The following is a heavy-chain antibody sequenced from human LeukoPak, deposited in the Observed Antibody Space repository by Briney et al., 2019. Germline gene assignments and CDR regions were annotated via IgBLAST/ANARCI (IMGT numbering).Heavy chain of an antibody. CDR1: GFTFSNYA. V-gene: IGHV3-23*01. J-gene: IGHJ4*02. Sequence: GSLRLSCPASGFTFSNYAMSWVRQAPGKGLEWVSAISGSGGSTYYADSVKGRFTISRDNAKNSLYLQMNSLRAADTAVYYCARGKFHFDYWGQGALVTVSS. CDR2: ISGSGGST. D-gene: IGHD2-21*01. CDR3: ARGKFHFDY.